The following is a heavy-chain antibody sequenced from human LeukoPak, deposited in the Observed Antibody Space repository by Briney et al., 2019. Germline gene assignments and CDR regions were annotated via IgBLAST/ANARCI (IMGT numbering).Heavy chain of an antibody. J-gene: IGHJ3*02. D-gene: IGHD1-1*01. Sequence: PSETLSLTCTVSGGSISYYYWSWIRQPPGKGLEWIGYIYHSGSTYYNPSLKSRVTISVDRSKNQFSLKLSSVTAADTAVYYCARSGGSDAFDIWGQGTMVTVSS. CDR2: IYHSGST. CDR3: ARSGGSDAFDI. CDR1: GGSISYYY. V-gene: IGHV4-59*12.